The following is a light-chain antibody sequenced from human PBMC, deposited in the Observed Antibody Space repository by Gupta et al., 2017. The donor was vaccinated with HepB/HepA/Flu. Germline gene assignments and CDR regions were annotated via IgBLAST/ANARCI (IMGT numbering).Light chain of an antibody. Sequence: DIEITKSPDSLAVSLGERATINCKSSQSVLYSSNNKNYLDWYQQKPGQLPKLLIYWASTRESGVPDRFSGSGSGTDFTLTISSLQAEEVAVYYCQQYYSIPQTFGPGTKVEIK. V-gene: IGKV4-1*01. CDR2: WAS. CDR1: QSVLYSSNNKNY. J-gene: IGKJ1*01. CDR3: QQYYSIPQT.